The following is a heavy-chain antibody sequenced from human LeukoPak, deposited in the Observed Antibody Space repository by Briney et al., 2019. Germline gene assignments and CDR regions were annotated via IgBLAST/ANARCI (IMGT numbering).Heavy chain of an antibody. CDR3: ARDGTTVTTALDY. V-gene: IGHV4-31*03. D-gene: IGHD4-17*01. J-gene: IGHJ4*02. Sequence: SETLSLTCTVSGGSISSGGYYWSWIRQHPGKGLGWIGYIYYSGSTYYNPSLKSRVTISVDTSKNQFSLKLSSVTAADTAVYYCARDGTTVTTALDYWGQGTLVTVSS. CDR1: GGSISSGGYY. CDR2: IYYSGST.